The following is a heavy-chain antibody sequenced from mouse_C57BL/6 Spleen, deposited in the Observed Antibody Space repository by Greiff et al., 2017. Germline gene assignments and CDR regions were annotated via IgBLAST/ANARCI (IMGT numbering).Heavy chain of an antibody. J-gene: IGHJ4*01. Sequence: QVQLKQPGAELVRPGSSVKLSCKASGYTFTSYWMHWVKQRPIQGLEWIGNIDPSDSETHYNPKFKDKATLTVDKSSSTAYMQLSSLTSEDSAVYYCARGHGVDYAMDYWGQGTSVTVSS. CDR3: ARGHGVDYAMDY. D-gene: IGHD6-1*01. CDR2: IDPSDSET. V-gene: IGHV1-52*01. CDR1: GYTFTSYW.